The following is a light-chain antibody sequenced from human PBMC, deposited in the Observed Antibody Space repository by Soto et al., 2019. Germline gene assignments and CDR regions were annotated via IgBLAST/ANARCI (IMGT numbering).Light chain of an antibody. CDR3: SSYTSKDTLV. CDR2: DVS. V-gene: IGLV2-14*03. CDR1: SSDVGGYDH. Sequence: QPVLTQPASVSGSPGQSITISCTGTSSDVGGYDHVSWYQQHPGKAPKLIIYDVSIRPSGVSNRFSGSKSGNTASLAVSGLQAEDEADYYCSSYTSKDTLVFGGGTKVTVL. J-gene: IGLJ3*02.